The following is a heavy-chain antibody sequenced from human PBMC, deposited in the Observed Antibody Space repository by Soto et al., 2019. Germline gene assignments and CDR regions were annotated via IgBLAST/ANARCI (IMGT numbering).Heavy chain of an antibody. CDR2: IIPIFGTA. D-gene: IGHD3-3*01. Sequence: QVQLVQSGAEVKKPGSSVKVSCKASGGTFSSYAISWVRQAPGQGLEWMGGIIPIFGTANYAQKFQGRVTITADESTSTAYMELSSLRSEDTAVYYCARGRRITICGVVTYNCFDPWGQGTLVTVSS. J-gene: IGHJ5*02. CDR3: ARGRRITICGVVTYNCFDP. V-gene: IGHV1-69*01. CDR1: GGTFSSYA.